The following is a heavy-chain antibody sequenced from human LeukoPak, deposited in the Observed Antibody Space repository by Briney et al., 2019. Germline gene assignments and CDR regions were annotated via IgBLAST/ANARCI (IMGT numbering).Heavy chain of an antibody. J-gene: IGHJ4*02. V-gene: IGHV3-72*01. D-gene: IGHD2-2*01. Sequence: PGGSLRLSCAVSGFTFSDHYMDWVRPAPGKGLEWVGRTRNKANGYTTEYAASVIGRFTISRDDSKNLLYLQMHSLKAEDTAVYYCARAETSSTSLVIFDYWGQGTLVTVSS. CDR2: TRNKANGYTT. CDR1: GFTFSDHY. CDR3: ARAETSSTSLVIFDY.